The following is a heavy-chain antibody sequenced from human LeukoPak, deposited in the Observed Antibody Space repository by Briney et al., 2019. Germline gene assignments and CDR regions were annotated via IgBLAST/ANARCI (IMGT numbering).Heavy chain of an antibody. D-gene: IGHD1-26*01. CDR3: ASLYSGSSNYFDY. J-gene: IGHJ4*02. Sequence: PSQTLSLTCTVSGGSISSGSHYWSWIRQPAGKGLEWIGRIYTSGTTNYNPSLKSRVTISVDTSKNQFSLKLSSVTAADTAVYYCASLYSGSSNYFDYWGQGTLVTVSS. CDR2: IYTSGTT. V-gene: IGHV4-61*02. CDR1: GGSISSGSHY.